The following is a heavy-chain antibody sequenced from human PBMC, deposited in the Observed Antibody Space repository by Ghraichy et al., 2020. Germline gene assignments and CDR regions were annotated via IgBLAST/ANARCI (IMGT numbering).Heavy chain of an antibody. J-gene: IGHJ3*02. D-gene: IGHD6-19*01. V-gene: IGHV1-2*02. Sequence: APVKVSCKTSGYPFTAFYIHWVRQAPGQGLEWMGWIDPNSGGTNYTQKFHDRITMTRDTSTNTAYMELSRLTSDDTAVYYCHRLVLHAFDMWGQGTLVIVSS. CDR2: IDPNSGGT. CDR3: HRLVLHAFDM. CDR1: GYPFTAFY.